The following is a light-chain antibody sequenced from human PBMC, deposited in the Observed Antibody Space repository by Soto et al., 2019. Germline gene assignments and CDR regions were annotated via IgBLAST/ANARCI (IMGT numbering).Light chain of an antibody. CDR1: QSVSSSY. Sequence: EIVLTQSPGTLSLSPGERATLSCRASQSVSSSYLAWYQQKPGQAPRLLIHGASSRATGTPDRFSGSGSGTDFTLTISRLEPEDFAVYYCQQYGSSRTFGQGTKVEIK. V-gene: IGKV3-20*01. CDR3: QQYGSSRT. J-gene: IGKJ1*01. CDR2: GAS.